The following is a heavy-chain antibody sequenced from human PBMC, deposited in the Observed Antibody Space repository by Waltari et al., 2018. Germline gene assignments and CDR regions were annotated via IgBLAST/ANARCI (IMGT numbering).Heavy chain of an antibody. V-gene: IGHV5-51*01. CDR2: IYPGDSDT. D-gene: IGHD6-13*01. Sequence: EVQLVQSGAEAKKPGESLKISCKGSGSSFTSYWNGWVRQMPGKGLEWMGIIYPGDSDTRYSPSFQGQFTISADKSISTAYLQWSSLKASDTAMYYCARHLYSSSSPGDYWGQGTLVTVSS. CDR3: ARHLYSSSSPGDY. CDR1: GSSFTSYW. J-gene: IGHJ4*02.